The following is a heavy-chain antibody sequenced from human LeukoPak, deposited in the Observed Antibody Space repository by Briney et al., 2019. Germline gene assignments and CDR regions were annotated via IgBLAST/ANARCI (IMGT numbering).Heavy chain of an antibody. CDR2: INAYNGNT. Sequence: ASVKVSCKASGYTFASYGIIWARQAPGQGLEWMGWINAYNGNTNYAQKFQGRVTLTTDTSTSTAYMDLRSLRSDDTAVYYCARGGRLGELFSPDYWGQGTLVTVSS. V-gene: IGHV1-18*04. D-gene: IGHD3-16*01. CDR1: GYTFASYG. J-gene: IGHJ4*02. CDR3: ARGGRLGELFSPDY.